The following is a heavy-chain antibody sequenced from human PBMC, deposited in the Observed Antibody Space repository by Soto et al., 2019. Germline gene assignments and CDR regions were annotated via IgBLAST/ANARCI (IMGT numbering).Heavy chain of an antibody. Sequence: GESLKISCKGSGYSFTSYWIGWVRQMRGKGLEWMGRIDPSDSYTSYSPSFQGHVTISADKSISTAYLQWSSLKASDTAMYYCARRGYDILTGYQQFDYWGQGTLVTVSS. D-gene: IGHD3-9*01. CDR2: IDPSDSYT. CDR3: ARRGYDILTGYQQFDY. J-gene: IGHJ4*02. V-gene: IGHV5-10-1*01. CDR1: GYSFTSYW.